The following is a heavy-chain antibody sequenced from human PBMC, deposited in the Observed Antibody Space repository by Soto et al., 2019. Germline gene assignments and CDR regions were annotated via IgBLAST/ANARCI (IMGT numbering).Heavy chain of an antibody. Sequence: ASVKVSCKTSGYSFHNSGISCVRQAPGQGLEWMGWISVLNGYAHYGQKFQGRVIMTADTFTSTAYMELRGLRSDDTAMYYCSKNGTTWFASWGQGTPVTVSS. V-gene: IGHV1-18*01. CDR2: ISVLNGYA. J-gene: IGHJ5*01. CDR1: GYSFHNSG. D-gene: IGHD1-1*01. CDR3: SKNGTTWFAS.